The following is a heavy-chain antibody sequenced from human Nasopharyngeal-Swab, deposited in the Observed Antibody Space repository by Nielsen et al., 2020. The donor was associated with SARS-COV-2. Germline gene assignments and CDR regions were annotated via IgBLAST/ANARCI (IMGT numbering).Heavy chain of an antibody. CDR1: GFTFSSYG. CDR2: IWYDGSNK. V-gene: IGHV3-33*01. CDR3: ARDQGYMDV. Sequence: GESLKISCAASGFTFSSYGMHWVRQAPGKGLEWVAVIWYDGSNKYYADSVKGRFTISRDNSKSTLYLQMNSLRAEDTAVYYCARDQGYMDVWGKGTTVTVSS. J-gene: IGHJ6*03.